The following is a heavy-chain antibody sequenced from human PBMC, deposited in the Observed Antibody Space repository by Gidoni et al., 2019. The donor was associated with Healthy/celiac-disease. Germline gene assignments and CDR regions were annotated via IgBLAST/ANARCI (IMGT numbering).Heavy chain of an antibody. Sequence: QVQLVQSGAEVKKPGASVKVSCKASGYTFPSYAMHWVRQAPGQRLEWMGWINAGNGNTKYSQKFQGRVTITRDTSASTAYMELSSLRSEDTAVYYCARSEMISSGSYLPPFDYWGQGTLVTVSS. CDR1: GYTFPSYA. J-gene: IGHJ4*02. CDR2: INAGNGNT. D-gene: IGHD1-26*01. V-gene: IGHV1-3*01. CDR3: ARSEMISSGSYLPPFDY.